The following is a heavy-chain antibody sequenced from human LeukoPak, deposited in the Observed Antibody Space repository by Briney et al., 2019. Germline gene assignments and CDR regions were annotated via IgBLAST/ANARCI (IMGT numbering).Heavy chain of an antibody. D-gene: IGHD5-24*01. Sequence: GGSLTLSCAASGFTFSSYSMNWVRQAPGKGLEWVSSISSSNSYIYYADSVKGRFTIARDNAKNSLYLQMNSLRAEDTAVYYCARDRGGGGYNLDAFDIWSQGTTVTVSS. V-gene: IGHV3-21*01. J-gene: IGHJ3*02. CDR2: ISSSNSYI. CDR3: ARDRGGGGYNLDAFDI. CDR1: GFTFSSYS.